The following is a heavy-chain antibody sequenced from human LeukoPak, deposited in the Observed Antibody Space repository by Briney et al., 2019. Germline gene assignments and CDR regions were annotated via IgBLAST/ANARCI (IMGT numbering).Heavy chain of an antibody. Sequence: ASVKVSCKASGYTFTSYDINWVRQATGQGLEWMGWMNPNSGNTGYAQKFQGRVTMTRDTSISTAYMELSRLRSDDTAVYYCATARYDFWSGLRFDYWGQGTLVTVSS. CDR3: ATARYDFWSGLRFDY. V-gene: IGHV1-8*01. CDR1: GYTFTSYD. J-gene: IGHJ4*02. D-gene: IGHD3-3*01. CDR2: MNPNSGNT.